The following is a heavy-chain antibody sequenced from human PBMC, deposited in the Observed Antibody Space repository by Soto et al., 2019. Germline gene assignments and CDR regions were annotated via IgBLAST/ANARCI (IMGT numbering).Heavy chain of an antibody. CDR1: GFTFSSYS. V-gene: IGHV3-48*01. J-gene: IGHJ4*02. CDR3: ARDVSGLNGYCDIAAAAYIPYYFEY. CDR2: ISSSSSTI. Sequence: GGSLRLSCAASGFTFSSYSMNWVRQAPGKGLEWGSYISSSSSTIYYADSVKGRFSISRDNAKNSLYLQMNSLRAVDTAGDYCARDVSGLNGYCDIAAAAYIPYYFEYWGQGALVTVSS. D-gene: IGHD6-13*01.